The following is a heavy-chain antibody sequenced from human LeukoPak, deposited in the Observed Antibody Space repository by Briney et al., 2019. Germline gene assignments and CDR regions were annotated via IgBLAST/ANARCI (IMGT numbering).Heavy chain of an antibody. CDR2: INTAATIT. CDR1: GFTVSSHW. J-gene: IGHJ4*02. Sequence: GGSLRLSCAASGFTVSSHWMHWVRQAPGKGLVWVSHINTAATITNYAESVRGRFTISRDDAKNTLYLQMNNLRAEDTAVYYCARNKPSSGLDYWGQGTLVTVPS. CDR3: ARNKPSSGLDY. D-gene: IGHD6-19*01. V-gene: IGHV3-74*01.